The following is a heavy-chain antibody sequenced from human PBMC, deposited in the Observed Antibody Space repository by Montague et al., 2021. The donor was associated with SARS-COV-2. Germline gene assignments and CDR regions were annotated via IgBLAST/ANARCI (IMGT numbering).Heavy chain of an antibody. J-gene: IGHJ6*02. CDR3: TSGREGNYNVMDV. V-gene: IGHV6-1*01. CDR1: GDSVSSNSAT. CDR2: TCYRSKWYN. Sequence: CAISGDSVSSNSATWNWVRQSPSRGLEWLGRTCYRSKWYNDYAVSVRGRVTINPDTSKNQFSLQPNSVTPEDTAIYYCTSGREGNYNVMDVWGQGTTVTVSS. D-gene: IGHD1-1*01.